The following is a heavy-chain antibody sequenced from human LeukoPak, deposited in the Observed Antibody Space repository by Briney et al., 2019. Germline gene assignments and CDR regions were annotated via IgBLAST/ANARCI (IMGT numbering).Heavy chain of an antibody. CDR2: VKHGGST. Sequence: PSETLSLTCAVYGGSFSGYYWSWIRQPPGKGLEWIGEVKHGGSTNYNPSLKSRVTISIDTSKNQFSLKLSSVTAADTAVYYCARDGEIRLGELSSYFDYWGQGTLVTVSS. J-gene: IGHJ4*02. D-gene: IGHD3-16*02. CDR1: GGSFSGYY. V-gene: IGHV4-34*01. CDR3: ARDGEIRLGELSSYFDY.